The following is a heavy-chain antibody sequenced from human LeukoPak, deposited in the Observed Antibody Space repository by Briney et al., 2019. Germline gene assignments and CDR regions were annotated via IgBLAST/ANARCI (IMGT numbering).Heavy chain of an antibody. CDR1: GYTFTSYG. CDR3: ARDADYDYVWGSYRFFDY. D-gene: IGHD3-16*02. Sequence: ASVKVSCQASGYTFTSYGISWVRQAPGKGLEWMGWISAYNGNTNYAQKLQGRVTMTTDTSTSTAYMELRSLRSDDTAVYYCARDADYDYVWGSYRFFDYWGQGTLVTVSS. V-gene: IGHV1-18*01. CDR2: ISAYNGNT. J-gene: IGHJ4*02.